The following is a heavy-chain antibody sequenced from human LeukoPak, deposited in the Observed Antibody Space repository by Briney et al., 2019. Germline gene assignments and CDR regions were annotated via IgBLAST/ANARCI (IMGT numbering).Heavy chain of an antibody. D-gene: IGHD2-2*01. CDR2: ISHTGSS. CDR3: ARDSCSSNSCSFDF. CDR1: GGSIGSSAYY. J-gene: IGHJ4*02. V-gene: IGHV4-39*02. Sequence: SETLSLSCTVSGGSIGSSAYYWGWIRQPPEKGLEWIGGISHTGSSSYNPSLRSRVIISVDTSKNQFSLKLASVTAADSAVYYCARDSCSSNSCSFDFWGQGTLVTVSS.